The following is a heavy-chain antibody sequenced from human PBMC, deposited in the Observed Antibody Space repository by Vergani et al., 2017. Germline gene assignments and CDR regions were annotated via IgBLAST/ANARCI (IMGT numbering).Heavy chain of an antibody. CDR2: IKQDGSEK. CDR1: GFTFSSYW. D-gene: IGHD4-11*01. CDR3: ARVVTTWEVISSTYYFDY. J-gene: IGHJ4*02. V-gene: IGHV3-7*01. Sequence: VQLVESGGGVVQPGRSLRLSCPASGFTFSSYWMSWVRQAPGKGLEWVANIKQDGSEKYYVDSVKGRFTISRDNAKNSLYLQMNSLRAEDTAVYYCARVVTTWEVISSTYYFDYWGQGTLVTVSS.